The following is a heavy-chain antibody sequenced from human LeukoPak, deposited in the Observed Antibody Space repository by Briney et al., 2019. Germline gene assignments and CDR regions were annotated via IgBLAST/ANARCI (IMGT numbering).Heavy chain of an antibody. CDR3: ARASHWNQLHYFDY. CDR2: IYHSGST. Sequence: PSETLSLTCAVSGGSISSSNWWSWVRQPPGKGLEWIGEIYHSGSTNYNPSLKSRVTISVDKSENQFSRKLSSVTAADTAVYYCARASHWNQLHYFDYWGQGTLVTVSS. J-gene: IGHJ4*02. D-gene: IGHD1-1*01. V-gene: IGHV4-4*02. CDR1: GGSISSSNW.